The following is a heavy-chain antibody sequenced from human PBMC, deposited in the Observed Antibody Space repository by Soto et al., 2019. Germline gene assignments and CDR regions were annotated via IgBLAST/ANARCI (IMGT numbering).Heavy chain of an antibody. CDR2: IYYSGTT. Sequence: SVTLSLTCTVSGGTISNGDYYLSRIRQPQGKGLEWIGYIYYSGTTNYSPSLKSRVTISVGTSKNQFSLKLSSVTAADSAIYYCARQSGGYYYHGMDVWGQGTTVTVSS. CDR3: ARQSGGYYYHGMDV. V-gene: IGHV4-61*08. D-gene: IGHD1-26*01. CDR1: GGTISNGDYY. J-gene: IGHJ6*02.